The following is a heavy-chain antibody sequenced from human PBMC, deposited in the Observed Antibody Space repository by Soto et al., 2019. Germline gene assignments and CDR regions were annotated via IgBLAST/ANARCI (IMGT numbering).Heavy chain of an antibody. J-gene: IGHJ5*02. CDR2: IYYSGST. D-gene: IGHD2-2*01. V-gene: IGHV4-30-4*01. Sequence: PSETLSLTCTVSGGSISSGDYYWSWIRQPPGKGLEWIGYIYYSGSTYYNPSLKSRVTISVDTSKNQFSLKLSSVTAADTAVYYCARSYIVVVPAASNWFDPWGQGTLVTVSS. CDR3: ARSYIVVVPAASNWFDP. CDR1: GGSISSGDYY.